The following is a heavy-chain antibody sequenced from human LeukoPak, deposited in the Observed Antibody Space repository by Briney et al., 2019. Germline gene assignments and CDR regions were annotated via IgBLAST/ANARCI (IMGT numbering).Heavy chain of an antibody. Sequence: PGRSLRLSCAASGFTFSSYGMHWGRQAPGKGLEWVAVISYDGSNKYYADSVKGRFTISRDNSKNTLYLQMNSLRAEDTAVYYCAKPVGKYSCSWYSLGYWGQGTLVTVSS. CDR1: GFTFSSYG. CDR3: AKPVGKYSCSWYSLGY. CDR2: ISYDGSNK. J-gene: IGHJ4*02. D-gene: IGHD6-13*01. V-gene: IGHV3-30*18.